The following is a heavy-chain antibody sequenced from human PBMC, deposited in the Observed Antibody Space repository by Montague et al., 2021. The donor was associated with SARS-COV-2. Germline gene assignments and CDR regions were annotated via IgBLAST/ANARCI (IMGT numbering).Heavy chain of an antibody. CDR1: GGSISSDY. CDR2: VYYRGNT. J-gene: IGHJ4*02. CDR3: ARHYDHSSRVDS. V-gene: IGHV4-59*08. D-gene: IGHD3-16*01. Sequence: SETLSLTCTVSGGSISSDYWTWIRQPPGMGLEWIGFVYYRGNTYYNPSLRGRVTISVDTSSNHFSLTLSSVTAADTAIYYCARHYDHSSRVDSWGQGTLVTVSS.